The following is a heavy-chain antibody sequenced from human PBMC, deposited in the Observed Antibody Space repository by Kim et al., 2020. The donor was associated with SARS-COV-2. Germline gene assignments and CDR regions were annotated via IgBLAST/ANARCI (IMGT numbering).Heavy chain of an antibody. D-gene: IGHD2-8*01. CDR1: GGTFSSYA. CDR3: ALSAPEGREWYFDY. V-gene: IGHV1-69*13. CDR2: IIPIFGTA. Sequence: SVKVSCKASGGTFSSYAISWVRQAPGQGLEWMGGIIPIFGTANYAQKFQGRVTITADESTSTAYMELSSLRSEDTAVYYCALSAPEGREWYFDYWGQGTLVTVSS. J-gene: IGHJ4*02.